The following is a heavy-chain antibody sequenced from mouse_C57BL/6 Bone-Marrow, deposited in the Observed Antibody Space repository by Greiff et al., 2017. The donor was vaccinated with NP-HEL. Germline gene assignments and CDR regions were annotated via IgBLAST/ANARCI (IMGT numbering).Heavy chain of an antibody. CDR3: ARLDSSGYGAHYYAMDY. J-gene: IGHJ4*01. CDR2: VYPYNGGT. CDR1: GFTFTDYY. V-gene: IGHV1-36*01. Sequence: EVKLQQSGPVLVKPGPSVKISCKASGFTFTDYYMHWVKQSHGKSLEWIGLVYPYNGGTSYKQKFTGKATLTVDTYSSTAYMELNSRTSEDSAVYYCARLDSSGYGAHYYAMDYWGQGTSVTVSS. D-gene: IGHD3-2*02.